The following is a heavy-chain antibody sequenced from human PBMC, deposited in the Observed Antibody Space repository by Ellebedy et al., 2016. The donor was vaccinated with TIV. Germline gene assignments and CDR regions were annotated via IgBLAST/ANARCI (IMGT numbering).Heavy chain of an antibody. V-gene: IGHV4-4*07. D-gene: IGHD4-23*01. CDR1: SGSINTYY. Sequence: MPSETLSLTCNVSSGSINTYYWSWIRQSAGKGLEWIGRIHVTGSHNYKPSLKNRVSMSVDASTNQVSLRLSSVPAADTAVYYCARDYGGHSYDSWGQGTLVTVSS. J-gene: IGHJ4*02. CDR3: ARDYGGHSYDS. CDR2: IHVTGSH.